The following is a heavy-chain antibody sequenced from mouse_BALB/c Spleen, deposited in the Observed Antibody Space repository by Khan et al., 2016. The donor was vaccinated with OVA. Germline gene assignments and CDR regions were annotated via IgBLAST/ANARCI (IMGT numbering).Heavy chain of an antibody. CDR1: AYSITSGYF. CDR2: IRYDGNS. V-gene: IGHV3-6*02. J-gene: IGHJ3*01. CDR3: ARGGSSGPAWFAY. Sequence: EVQLQESGPGLVKPSQSLSLSCSVTAYSITSGYFWNWLRQFPGNKLEWMGYIRYDGNSNYNPSLKNRISITRATSTNQFFLKLISVTPEDTATYFCARGGSSGPAWFAYWGQGTLVTVSA. D-gene: IGHD3-1*01.